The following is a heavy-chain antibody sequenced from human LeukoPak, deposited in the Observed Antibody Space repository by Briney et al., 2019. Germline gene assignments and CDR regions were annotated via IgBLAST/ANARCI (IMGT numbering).Heavy chain of an antibody. Sequence: GGSLRLSCAASGFTFNTYEMNWVRQAPGKGLEWVSYISSSGTTIYYADSVRGRFTISRDNAKNSLYLQMNSLRAEDTAVYYCARDADAGYGGHSGSGYWGQGTLVTVSS. CDR3: ARDADAGYGGHSGSGY. V-gene: IGHV3-48*03. CDR2: ISSSGTTI. J-gene: IGHJ4*02. CDR1: GFTFNTYE. D-gene: IGHD4-23*01.